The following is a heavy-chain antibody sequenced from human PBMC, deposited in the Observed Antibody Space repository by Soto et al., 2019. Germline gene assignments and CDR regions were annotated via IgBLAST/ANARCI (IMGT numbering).Heavy chain of an antibody. V-gene: IGHV3-33*01. CDR2: IWYDGSNK. CDR1: GFTFSSYG. D-gene: IGHD3-3*01. Sequence: QVQLVESGGGVVQPGRSLRLSCAASGFTFSSYGMHWFRQAPGKGLEWVAVIWYDGSNKYYADSVKGRFTISRDNSKNTLYLQMNSLRAEDTAVYYCARAERFLEWLHLDYWGQGTLVTVSS. J-gene: IGHJ4*02. CDR3: ARAERFLEWLHLDY.